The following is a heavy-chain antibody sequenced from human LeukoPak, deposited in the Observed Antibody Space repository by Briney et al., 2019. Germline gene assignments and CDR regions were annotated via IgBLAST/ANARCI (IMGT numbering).Heavy chain of an antibody. CDR3: AKRGSSWFFDY. Sequence: SETLSLICTVSGGSLSNSFYYWGYIRQSPGKGLEWIGSIHFSGSTYYNPSLRSRVTISVDTSKNQFSLKLSSVTAAGTAVYYCAKRGSSWFFDYWGQGTLVTVSS. V-gene: IGHV4-39*01. CDR2: IHFSGST. J-gene: IGHJ4*02. D-gene: IGHD6-19*01. CDR1: GGSLSNSFYY.